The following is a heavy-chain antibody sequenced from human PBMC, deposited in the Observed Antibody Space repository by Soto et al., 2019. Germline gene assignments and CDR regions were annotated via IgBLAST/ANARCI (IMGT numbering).Heavy chain of an antibody. V-gene: IGHV4-34*01. CDR1: GGSFSGYY. J-gene: IGHJ6*03. Sequence: PSETLSLTCSVYGGSFSGYYWSWIRQPPGKGLEWIGEINHSGSTNYNPSLKSRVTISVDTSKNQFSLKLSSVTAADTAVYYCARGRYCSSTSCSYYYYYYMDVWGKGTTVTVSS. D-gene: IGHD2-2*01. CDR2: INHSGST. CDR3: ARGRYCSSTSCSYYYYYYMDV.